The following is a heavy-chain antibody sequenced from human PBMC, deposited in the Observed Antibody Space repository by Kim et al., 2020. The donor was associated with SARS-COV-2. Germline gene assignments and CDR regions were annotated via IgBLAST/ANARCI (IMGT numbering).Heavy chain of an antibody. J-gene: IGHJ5*02. CDR1: GFTFSSYA. Sequence: GGSLRLSCAASGFTFSSYAMNWVRQAPGKGLGWVSAITDSGGNTYYADSVKGRFTISRDNSKNTLYLQMNSLRAEDTAVYYCAKIITIFGVVTPFSFDPWGQGTLVTVSS. CDR2: ITDSGGNT. CDR3: AKIITIFGVVTPFSFDP. V-gene: IGHV3-23*01. D-gene: IGHD3-3*01.